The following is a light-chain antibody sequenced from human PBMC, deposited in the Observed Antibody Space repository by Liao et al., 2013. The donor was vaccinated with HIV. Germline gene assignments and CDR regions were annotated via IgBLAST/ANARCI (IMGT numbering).Light chain of an antibody. J-gene: IGLJ3*02. Sequence: SYELTQPPSVSVSPGQTGTITCSGDSLGDKHASWYKQRPGQSPVLVIYEGNKRPSGIPERFSGSISGNTATLTISGTQAMDEAAYFCQAWDGSSDQQVFGGGTRLTVL. CDR2: EGN. CDR3: QAWDGSSDQQV. V-gene: IGLV3-1*01. CDR1: SLGDKH.